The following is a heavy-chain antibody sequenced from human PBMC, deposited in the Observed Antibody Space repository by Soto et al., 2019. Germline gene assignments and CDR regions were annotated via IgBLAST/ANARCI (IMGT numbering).Heavy chain of an antibody. D-gene: IGHD6-13*01. CDR2: IYSGGST. CDR1: GFTVSSNY. J-gene: IGHJ6*02. V-gene: IGHV3-53*01. CDR3: GSAAAGDYYYYYGMDV. Sequence: GGSLRLSCAASGFTVSSNYMSWVRQAPGKGLEWVSVIYSGGSTYYADSVKGRFTISRDNSKNTLYLQMNSLRAEDTAVYYCGSAAAGDYYYYYGMDVWGQGTTVTVSS.